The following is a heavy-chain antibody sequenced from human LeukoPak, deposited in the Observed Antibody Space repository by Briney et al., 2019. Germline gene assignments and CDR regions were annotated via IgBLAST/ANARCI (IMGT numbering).Heavy chain of an antibody. Sequence: EASVKVSCKASGYTFTSYGISWVRQASGQGLEWMGWISGYNGNTNYAQKFQGRVTMTEDTSTDIAYMELSSLRSEDTAVYYCATDGGQLRSYFDYWGQGTLVTVSS. D-gene: IGHD3-16*01. CDR2: ISGYNGNT. V-gene: IGHV1-18*01. CDR3: ATDGGQLRSYFDY. J-gene: IGHJ4*02. CDR1: GYTFTSYG.